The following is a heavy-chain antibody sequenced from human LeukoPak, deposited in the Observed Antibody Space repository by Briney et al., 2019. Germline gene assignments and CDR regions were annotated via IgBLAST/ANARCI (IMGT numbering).Heavy chain of an antibody. CDR1: EFTFRKHA. Sequence: PGGSLRLSYAASEFTFRKHAMHWVRQAPGKGLEWVSSISGSSSYIYYADSVKGRFTISRHNAKNSLYLQMNSLRAEDTAVYYCARVSAGVIGMKDVFDIWGQGTMVTVSS. V-gene: IGHV3-21*01. CDR2: ISGSSSYI. CDR3: ARVSAGVIGMKDVFDI. D-gene: IGHD3-16*02. J-gene: IGHJ3*02.